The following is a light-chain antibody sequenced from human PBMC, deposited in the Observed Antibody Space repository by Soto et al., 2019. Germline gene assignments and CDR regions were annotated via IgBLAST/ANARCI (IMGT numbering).Light chain of an antibody. CDR2: DAS. Sequence: EIVLTQSPATLSLSPGERATLSCRASQSFSSHLAWYQQKPGQAPRLLIYDASKRATGIPARFSGRGSRTDFTLTISRLEPEAFAVYFCQQRSNWPPVITFGQGPRLEIK. J-gene: IGKJ5*01. V-gene: IGKV3-11*01. CDR3: QQRSNWPPVIT. CDR1: QSFSSH.